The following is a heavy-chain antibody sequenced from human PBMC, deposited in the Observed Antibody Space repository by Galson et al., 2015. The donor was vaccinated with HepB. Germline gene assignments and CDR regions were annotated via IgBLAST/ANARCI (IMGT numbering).Heavy chain of an antibody. CDR3: AKDSSILRRWFDY. Sequence: SLRLSCAASGFTFSSYGMHWVRQAPGKGLEWVAVIWYDGSNKYYADSVKGRFTISRDNSKNTLYLQMNSLRAEDTAVYYCAKDSSILRRWFDYWGQGTLVTVSS. CDR2: IWYDGSNK. V-gene: IGHV3-33*06. J-gene: IGHJ4*02. CDR1: GFTFSSYG. D-gene: IGHD2-15*01.